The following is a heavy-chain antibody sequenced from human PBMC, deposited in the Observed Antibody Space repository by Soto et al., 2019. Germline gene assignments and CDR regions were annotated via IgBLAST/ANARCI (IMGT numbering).Heavy chain of an antibody. Sequence: SVKVSFKASGGTFSSYAISWVRQAPGQGLEWMGGIIPIFGTANYAQKFQGRVTITADESTSTAYMELSSLRSEDTAVYYCARAWRAVAGQVYFDYWGQGTLVTVSS. CDR3: ARAWRAVAGQVYFDY. CDR1: GGTFSSYA. D-gene: IGHD6-19*01. CDR2: IIPIFGTA. V-gene: IGHV1-69*13. J-gene: IGHJ4*02.